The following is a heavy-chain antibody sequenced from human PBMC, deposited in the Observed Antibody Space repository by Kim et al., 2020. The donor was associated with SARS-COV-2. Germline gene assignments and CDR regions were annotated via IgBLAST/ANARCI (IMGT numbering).Heavy chain of an antibody. Sequence: NPNSGGTKYAQKFQGRVTMTRETSISTAYMELSRLRSDDTAVYYCARSWDYWGQGTLVTVSS. V-gene: IGHV1-2*02. J-gene: IGHJ4*02. CDR3: ARSWDY. CDR2: NPNSGGT.